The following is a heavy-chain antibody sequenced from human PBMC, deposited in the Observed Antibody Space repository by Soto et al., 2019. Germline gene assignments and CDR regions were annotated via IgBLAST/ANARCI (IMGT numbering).Heavy chain of an antibody. D-gene: IGHD5-12*01. CDR1: GYTFSSSA. V-gene: IGHV1-18*04. J-gene: IGHJ4*02. CDR3: ARDHGGYGTFDY. Sequence: QVRLVQSGPEVKKPEASVKVSCKASGYTFSSSAISWVRQVPGQGPEWMGWISSSGVTNYAQNFQGRVTLTVDSSTTTAYMEVRSLSSADTAIYYCARDHGGYGTFDYWGQGTLVIVSS. CDR2: ISSSGVT.